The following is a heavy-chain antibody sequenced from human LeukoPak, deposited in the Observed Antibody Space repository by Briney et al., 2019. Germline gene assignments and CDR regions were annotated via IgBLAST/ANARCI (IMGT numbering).Heavy chain of an antibody. D-gene: IGHD3-16*02. J-gene: IGHJ4*02. Sequence: GGSLRLSCAASGFTFSSYAMSWVRQAPGKGLEWVSAISGSGGSTYYADSVKGRFTISRDNSKNTLYLQMNSLRAEDTAVYYCAKDRTLQSRLGELSMFDYWGQGTLVTVSS. CDR2: ISGSGGST. CDR1: GFTFSSYA. V-gene: IGHV3-23*01. CDR3: AKDRTLQSRLGELSMFDY.